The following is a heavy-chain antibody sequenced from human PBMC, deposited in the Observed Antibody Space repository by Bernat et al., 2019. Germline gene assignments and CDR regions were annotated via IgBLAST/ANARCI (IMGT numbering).Heavy chain of an antibody. V-gene: IGHV4-34*01. D-gene: IGHD6-13*01. J-gene: IGHJ4*02. CDR3: ARGNMAASIFY. CDR1: GGSFSGYS. CDR2: ISHSGRT. Sequence: QVQLQQWGAGLLKPSETLSLTCAVYGGSFSGYSWTWIRQPPGKGLERIGEISHSGRTNYNPSLKSRVTISIDTSKNQFSLSLSSVTAADTALYYCARGNMAASIFYWGQGTLVTVSS.